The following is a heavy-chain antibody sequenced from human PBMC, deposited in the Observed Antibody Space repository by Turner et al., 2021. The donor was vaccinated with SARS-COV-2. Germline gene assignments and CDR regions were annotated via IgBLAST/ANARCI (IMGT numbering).Heavy chain of an antibody. D-gene: IGHD3-10*01. Sequence: EVQLVESGGGLVQPGGSLRLSCAASGFTFSSYDMHWVRQATGKGLEWVSAIGTAGDTYYPGSVKGRFTISRENAKNSLYLQMNSLRAGDTAVYYCARGSSGSGSYYLKYYFDYWGQGTLVTVSS. J-gene: IGHJ4*02. CDR1: GFTFSSYD. V-gene: IGHV3-13*04. CDR3: ARGSSGSGSYYLKYYFDY. CDR2: IGTAGDT.